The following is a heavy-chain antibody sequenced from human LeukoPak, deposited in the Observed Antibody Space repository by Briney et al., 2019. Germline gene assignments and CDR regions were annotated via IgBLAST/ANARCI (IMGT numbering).Heavy chain of an antibody. V-gene: IGHV1-2*02. Sequence: ASVKVSCKASGYTFTGYYMHWVRQAPGQGLEWMGWINPNSGGTNYAQKFQGRVTITRDTSASTAYMELSSLRSEDMAVYYCARAPLAYYDSSGYYLDFDYWGQGTLVTVSS. CDR3: ARAPLAYYDSSGYYLDFDY. J-gene: IGHJ4*02. CDR2: INPNSGGT. D-gene: IGHD3-22*01. CDR1: GYTFTGYY.